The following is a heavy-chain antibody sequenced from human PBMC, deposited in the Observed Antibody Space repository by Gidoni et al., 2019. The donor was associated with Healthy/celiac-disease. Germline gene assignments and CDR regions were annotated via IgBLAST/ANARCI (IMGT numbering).Heavy chain of an antibody. CDR1: GFTFSDYY. CDR2: ISSSSSYT. Sequence: QVQLVESGGGWVKPGGSLRLPCAASGFTFSDYYMRWIRQAPGKGLEWVSYISSSSSYTNYADSVKGRFTISRDNAKNSLYLQMNSLRAEDTAVYYCARSGTSYYFDYWGQGTLVTVSS. J-gene: IGHJ4*02. D-gene: IGHD1-1*01. V-gene: IGHV3-11*05. CDR3: ARSGTSYYFDY.